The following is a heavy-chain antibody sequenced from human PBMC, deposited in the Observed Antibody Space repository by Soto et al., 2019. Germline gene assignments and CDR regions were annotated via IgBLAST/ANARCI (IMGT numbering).Heavy chain of an antibody. CDR1: GGSFSDYY. CDR2: INHGGST. CDR3: ARNPCGGSGGSCYSGGYYYYYNGMDV. D-gene: IGHD2-15*01. V-gene: IGHV4-34*01. Sequence: SETLSLTCAVYGGSFSDYYWGWIRQPPGKGLEWIGEINHGGSTSYNPSLKSRVTISVDTSKNQFSLKLSSVTAADTAVYYCARNPCGGSGGSCYSGGYYYYYNGMDVWGQGTTVTVSS. J-gene: IGHJ6*02.